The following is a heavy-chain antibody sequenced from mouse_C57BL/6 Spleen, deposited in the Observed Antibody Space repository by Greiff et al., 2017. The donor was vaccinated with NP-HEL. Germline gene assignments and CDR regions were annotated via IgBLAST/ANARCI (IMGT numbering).Heavy chain of an antibody. CDR2: IYPRSGYT. V-gene: IGHV1-81*01. CDR1: GYTFTSYG. J-gene: IGHJ1*03. CDR3: SRSGYDYVVVQWDIDV. Sequence: QVQLQQPGAELARPGASVKLSCKASGYTFTSYGISWVKQRTGQGLEWIGEIYPRSGYTYYNEKFKGKATLTADKSSSTAYMELRSLTSEDSAVYVCSRSGYDYVVVQWDIDVWGTGTTVTVSS. D-gene: IGHD2-4*01.